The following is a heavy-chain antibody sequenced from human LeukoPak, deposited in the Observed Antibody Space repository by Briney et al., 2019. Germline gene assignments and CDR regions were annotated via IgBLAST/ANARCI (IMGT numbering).Heavy chain of an antibody. J-gene: IGHJ3*02. D-gene: IGHD3-3*01. Sequence: PSETLSLTCTVSGGSISSYYWSWIRQPPGKGLEWIGYIYYSGSTNYNPSLKSRVTISVDTSKNQFSPKLSSVTAADTAVYYCARGQYPYDFWSGSGRSDAFDIWGQGTMVTVSS. V-gene: IGHV4-59*01. CDR2: IYYSGST. CDR3: ARGQYPYDFWSGSGRSDAFDI. CDR1: GGSISSYY.